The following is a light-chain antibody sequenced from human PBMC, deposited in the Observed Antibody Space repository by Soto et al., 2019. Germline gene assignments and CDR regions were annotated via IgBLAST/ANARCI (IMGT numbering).Light chain of an antibody. CDR2: DVS. CDR1: SSDVGGYNY. J-gene: IGLJ2*01. CDR3: CSYAGSYTSRV. V-gene: IGLV2-11*01. Sequence: QSALTQPRSVSGSAGQSVTISCTGASSDVGGYNYVSWYQQHPGKAPKLIIYDVSKRPSGVPDRFSGSKSGNTASLTISGLQAEDEVDYYCCSYAGSYTSRVFGGGTKLTV.